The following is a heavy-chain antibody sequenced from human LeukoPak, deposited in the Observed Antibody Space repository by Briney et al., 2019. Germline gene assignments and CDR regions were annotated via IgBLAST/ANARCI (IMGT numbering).Heavy chain of an antibody. CDR1: GGSFSGYY. J-gene: IGHJ6*02. D-gene: IGHD3-9*01. CDR2: INHSGST. V-gene: IGHV4-34*01. CDR3: ARGGPRYYDILTGYYYYYGMDV. Sequence: PSETLSLTCAVYGGSFSGYYWSWIRQPPGKGLEWIGEINHSGSTNYNPSLKSRVTISVDTSKNQFSLKLSSVTAADTAVYYCARGGPRYYDILTGYYYYYGMDVWGQGTTVTVSS.